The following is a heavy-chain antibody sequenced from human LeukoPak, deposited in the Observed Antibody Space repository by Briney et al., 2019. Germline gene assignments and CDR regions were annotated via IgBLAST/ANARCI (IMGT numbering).Heavy chain of an antibody. CDR3: GRADSSGIAATGINY. CDR1: GYTFTSYA. CDR2: ITTNTGNP. D-gene: IGHD6-13*01. Sequence: ASVKVSCKASGYTFTSYAMKWVRQAPGQGLEWMGWITTNTGNPTYAQGFTGRCVFSVATSVSTAYLQISSLKAEDTAVYYCGRADSSGIAATGINYWGQGTLVTVSS. V-gene: IGHV7-4-1*02. J-gene: IGHJ4*02.